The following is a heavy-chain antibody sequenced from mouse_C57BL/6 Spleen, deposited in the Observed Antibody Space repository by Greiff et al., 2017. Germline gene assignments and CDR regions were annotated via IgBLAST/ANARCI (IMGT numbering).Heavy chain of an antibody. CDR3: ARRDDGYYYFDY. V-gene: IGHV1-81*01. CDR1: GYTFTSYG. D-gene: IGHD2-3*01. Sequence: LQLQQSGAELARPGASVKLSCKASGYTFTSYGISWVKQRTGQGLEWIGEIYPRSGNTYYNEKFKGKATLTADKSSSTAYMELRSLTSEDSAVYFCARRDDGYYYFDYWGQGTTLTVSS. J-gene: IGHJ2*01. CDR2: IYPRSGNT.